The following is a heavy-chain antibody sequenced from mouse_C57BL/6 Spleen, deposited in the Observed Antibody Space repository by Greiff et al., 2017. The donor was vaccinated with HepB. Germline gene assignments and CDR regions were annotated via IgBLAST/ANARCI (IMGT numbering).Heavy chain of an antibody. CDR3: ARLRLSTSHYFDY. J-gene: IGHJ2*01. CDR1: GYTFTSYW. D-gene: IGHD1-1*01. CDR2: IDPSDSET. V-gene: IGHV1-52*01. Sequence: VQLQQPGAELVRPGSSVKLSCKASGYTFTSYWMHWVKQRPIQGLEWIGNIDPSDSETHYNQKFKDKATLTVDKSSSTAYMQLSSLTSEDSAVYYCARLRLSTSHYFDYWGQGTTLTVSS.